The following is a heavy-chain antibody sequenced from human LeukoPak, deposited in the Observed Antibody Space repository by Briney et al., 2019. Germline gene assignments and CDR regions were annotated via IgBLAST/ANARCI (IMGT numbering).Heavy chain of an antibody. Sequence: ASAKVSCKASGYTFTGYYMHWVRQAPGQGLEWMGWINPNSGGTNYAQKFQGRVTMTRDTSISTAYMELSRLRSDDTAVYYCARDQKDCGGDCYSGWFDPWGQGTLVTVSS. D-gene: IGHD2-21*02. CDR1: GYTFTGYY. V-gene: IGHV1-2*02. CDR2: INPNSGGT. J-gene: IGHJ5*02. CDR3: ARDQKDCGGDCYSGWFDP.